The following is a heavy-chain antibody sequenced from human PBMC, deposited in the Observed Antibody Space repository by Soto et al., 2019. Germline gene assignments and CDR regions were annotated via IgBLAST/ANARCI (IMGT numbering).Heavy chain of an antibody. D-gene: IGHD3-10*01. CDR3: ATRLKYYYGSGSYYNFDY. CDR2: IIPIFGTA. J-gene: IGHJ4*02. CDR1: GGTFSSYA. Sequence: GASVKVSCKASGGTFSSYAISWVRQAPGQGLEWMGGIIPIFGTANYAQKFQGRVTITADKSTSTAYMELSSLRSEDTAVYYCATRLKYYYGSGSYYNFDYWGQGTLVTVSS. V-gene: IGHV1-69*06.